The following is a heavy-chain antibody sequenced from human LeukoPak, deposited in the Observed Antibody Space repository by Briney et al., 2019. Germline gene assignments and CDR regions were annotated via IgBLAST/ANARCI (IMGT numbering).Heavy chain of an antibody. CDR1: GFIFSNYV. D-gene: IGHD6-19*01. CDR2: IWYDGSNT. CDR3: ARVPYGSGWYYFDY. J-gene: IGHJ4*02. V-gene: IGHV3-33*01. Sequence: PGRSLRLSCEASGFIFSNYVMHWVRQAPGKGLEWVAVIWYDGSNTYYADSVKGRFTISRDNSKNTLYLQMNSLRVEDTAVYYCARVPYGSGWYYFDYWGQGTLVTVSS.